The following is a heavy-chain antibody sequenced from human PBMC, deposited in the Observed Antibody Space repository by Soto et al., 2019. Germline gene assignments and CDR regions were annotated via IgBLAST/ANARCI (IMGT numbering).Heavy chain of an antibody. CDR1: GFIFSGYW. CDR3: ARLLGGSGSFIDY. D-gene: IGHD3-10*01. CDR2: INSDGSTT. Sequence: EVQLVESGGGLVQPGGSLRLSCAASGFIFSGYWMHWVRQAPGKGLVWVSRINSDGSTTSYADSVKGRFTISRDNAKNTMYLQMNSLRAEYTAVYYCARLLGGSGSFIDYWGQGTLVTVSS. J-gene: IGHJ4*02. V-gene: IGHV3-74*01.